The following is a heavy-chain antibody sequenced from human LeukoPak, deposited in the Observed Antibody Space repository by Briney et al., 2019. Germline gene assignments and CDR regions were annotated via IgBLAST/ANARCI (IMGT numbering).Heavy chain of an antibody. V-gene: IGHV3-21*01. D-gene: IGHD2-15*01. CDR3: ASRSSVAASGPG. J-gene: IGHJ4*02. CDR2: ISSSSSYI. CDR1: GSTFSSYS. Sequence: GGSLRLSCAASGSTFSSYSMNWVRQAPGKGLEWVSSISSSSSYIYYADSVKGRFTISRDNAKNSLYLQMSSLRAEDTALYYCASRSSVAASGPGWGQGTLVTVSS.